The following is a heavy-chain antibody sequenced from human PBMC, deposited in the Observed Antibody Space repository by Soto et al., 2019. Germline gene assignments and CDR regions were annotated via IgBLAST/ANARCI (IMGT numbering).Heavy chain of an antibody. Sequence: ASVKVSCKASGYTFTSYDINWLRQATGQGLEWMGWMNPNSGNTGYAQKFQGRVTMTRNTSISTAYMELSSLRSEDTAVYYCARIRGGWPWGAFDIWGQGTMVTVSS. CDR1: GYTFTSYD. J-gene: IGHJ3*02. CDR2: MNPNSGNT. V-gene: IGHV1-8*01. CDR3: ARIRGGWPWGAFDI. D-gene: IGHD3-10*01.